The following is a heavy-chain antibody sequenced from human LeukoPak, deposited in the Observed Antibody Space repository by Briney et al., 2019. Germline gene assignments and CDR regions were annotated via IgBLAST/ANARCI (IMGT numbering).Heavy chain of an antibody. D-gene: IGHD4-17*01. CDR3: ARDRYGYSGDAFDI. CDR1: GLTISNYE. Sequence: GGSLTLSCAASGLTISNYEMNWLRQAPGKGLEWVSYISFSDSYIYYADSVKGRFTISRDNAKNSLYLQMNGLRAEDTAVYYCARDRYGYSGDAFDIWGQGTMVTVSS. CDR2: ISFSDSYI. V-gene: IGHV3-48*03. J-gene: IGHJ3*02.